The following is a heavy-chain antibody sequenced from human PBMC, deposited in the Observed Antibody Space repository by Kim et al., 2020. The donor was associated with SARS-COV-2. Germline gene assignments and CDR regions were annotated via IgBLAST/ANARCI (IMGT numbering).Heavy chain of an antibody. CDR2: ISGSGDGT. Sequence: GGSLRLSCAASGFTFSSYAMNWVRQAPGKGLEWVASISGSGDGTYYADSVKGRFTVSRDNSKNTLYLQMNSLRAGDRAVYYCSESLNNQEPRPYYFQYWGQGTLVTVSS. J-gene: IGHJ4*02. D-gene: IGHD1-20*01. CDR3: SESLNNQEPRPYYFQY. V-gene: IGHV3-23*01. CDR1: GFTFSSYA.